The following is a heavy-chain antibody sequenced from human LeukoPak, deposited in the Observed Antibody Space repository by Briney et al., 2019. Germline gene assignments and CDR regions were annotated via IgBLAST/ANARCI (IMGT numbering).Heavy chain of an antibody. V-gene: IGHV1-8*03. J-gene: IGHJ4*02. Sequence: ASVKVSCKASGYTFTSYDINWVRQATGQGLEWMGWMNPNSGNTGYAQKFQGRVTITRDTSASTAYMELSSLRSEDTAVYYCARDHDILTGYYPGDYWGQGTLVTVSS. CDR1: GYTFTSYD. CDR3: ARDHDILTGYYPGDY. CDR2: MNPNSGNT. D-gene: IGHD3-9*01.